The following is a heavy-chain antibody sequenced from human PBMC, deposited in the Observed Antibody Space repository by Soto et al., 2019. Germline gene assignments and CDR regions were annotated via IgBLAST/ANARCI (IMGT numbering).Heavy chain of an antibody. J-gene: IGHJ4*02. Sequence: VQLLESGGGLVQPGGSLRLSCAASGFMFRSYVMSWVRQAPGKGLERVSSISGSGASTYYADAVKGRFTISKDGSKNTRSREMCGLRADDSAVYHWATTREIRGVGPETWGQGTRVTVSS. V-gene: IGHV3-23*01. CDR3: ATTREIRGVGPET. D-gene: IGHD3-10*01. CDR1: GFMFRSYV. CDR2: ISGSGAST.